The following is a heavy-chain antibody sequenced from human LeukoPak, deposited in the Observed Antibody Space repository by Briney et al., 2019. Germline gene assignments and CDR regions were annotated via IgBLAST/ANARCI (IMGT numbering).Heavy chain of an antibody. CDR2: INPNSGGT. D-gene: IGHD1-7*01. V-gene: IGHV1-2*02. Sequence: ASVTVSCKASGYTFTGYYMHWVRQAPGQGLEWMGWINPNSGGTNYAQKFQGRVTMTRDTSISTAYMELSRLRSDDTAVYYCARVELELLGAFDIWGQGTMVTVSS. J-gene: IGHJ3*02. CDR1: GYTFTGYY. CDR3: ARVELELLGAFDI.